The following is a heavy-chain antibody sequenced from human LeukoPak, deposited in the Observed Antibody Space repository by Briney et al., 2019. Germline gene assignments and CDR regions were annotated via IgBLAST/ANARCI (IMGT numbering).Heavy chain of an antibody. Sequence: GGSLRLSCAASGFTFSSYEMNWVRQAPGKGLEWVSYISSSGSTMYYADSVKGRFTISRDNAKNSLYLQMNSLRAEDTAVYYCARGAYYYDSSGAFDYWGQGTLVTVSS. CDR3: ARGAYYYDSSGAFDY. J-gene: IGHJ4*02. D-gene: IGHD3-22*01. CDR1: GFTFSSYE. V-gene: IGHV3-48*03. CDR2: ISSSGSTM.